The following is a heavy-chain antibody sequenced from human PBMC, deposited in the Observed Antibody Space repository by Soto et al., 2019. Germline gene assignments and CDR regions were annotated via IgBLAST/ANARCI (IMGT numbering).Heavy chain of an antibody. CDR1: GFTFRDYC. J-gene: IGHJ5*02. Sequence: QVQLVESGGALVKPGGSLRLSCAASGFTFRDYCMTWIRQAPGKGLEWISYISSSGTSIYYADSVKGRFTISRDNAKNSLYLQMNSLRAEDTAVYYCARAGWQLLAWSDPWGQGTRVTVSS. CDR3: ARAGWQLLAWSDP. CDR2: ISSSGTSI. V-gene: IGHV3-11*01. D-gene: IGHD2-15*01.